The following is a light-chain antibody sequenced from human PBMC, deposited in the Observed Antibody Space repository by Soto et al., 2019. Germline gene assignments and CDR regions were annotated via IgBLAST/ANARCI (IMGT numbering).Light chain of an antibody. V-gene: IGLV3-21*04. J-gene: IGLJ2*01. Sequence: SYELTQPPSVSVAPGSTARITCGGNNIESESVHWYQQKPGQAPVVVIYYDSDRPSGIPERFSGSKSGNTATLTISRVEAGDEADYYCQVWDSSSDHVVFGGGTKVTVL. CDR1: NIESES. CDR3: QVWDSSSDHVV. CDR2: YDS.